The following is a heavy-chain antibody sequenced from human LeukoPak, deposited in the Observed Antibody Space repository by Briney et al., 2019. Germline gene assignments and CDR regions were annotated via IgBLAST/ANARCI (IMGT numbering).Heavy chain of an antibody. CDR2: ISDNGGRT. V-gene: IGHV3-23*01. CDR1: GFTFSTYT. CDR3: AKDFGRNLGGPGY. J-gene: IGHJ4*02. Sequence: GGSLRLSCAASGFTFSTYTMAWVRQAPGGGLEWVSGISDNGGRTYYADSVKGRFPISRGDSKSTLYLQMNSLRGEDTAVYYCAKDFGRNLGGPGYWGRGTLVIVSS. D-gene: IGHD1-14*01.